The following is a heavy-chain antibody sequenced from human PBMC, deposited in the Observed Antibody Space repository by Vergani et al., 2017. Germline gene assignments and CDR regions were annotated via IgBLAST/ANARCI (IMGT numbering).Heavy chain of an antibody. CDR1: GGSIRSHY. Sequence: QEQLQESGPGLVKPSETLSLTCTVSGGSIRSHYWSWIRQPPGKGLEWIGYIYYTGSTKYNPSLKSRVTMSVDTSKIQFSLNLSSVTAADTAMYYCARSRAAPPDIYLFDYWGQGTLVTVSS. V-gene: IGHV4-59*11. CDR3: ARSRAAPPDIYLFDY. CDR2: IYYTGST. J-gene: IGHJ4*02. D-gene: IGHD1-14*01.